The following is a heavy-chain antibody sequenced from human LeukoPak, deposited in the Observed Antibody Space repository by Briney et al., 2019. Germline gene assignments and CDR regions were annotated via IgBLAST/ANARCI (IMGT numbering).Heavy chain of an antibody. Sequence: GGSLRLSCAASDFTFSKGWMSWVRQAPGKGLEWVGRIKSKTDGETTDYAAPVRGRFTISRDDSHNTLYLQMNSLKAEDTAVYYCSTIDGGYYARFDYWGQGTLVTVSS. J-gene: IGHJ4*02. D-gene: IGHD1-26*01. CDR3: STIDGGYYARFDY. CDR1: DFTFSKGW. V-gene: IGHV3-15*07. CDR2: IKSKTDGETT.